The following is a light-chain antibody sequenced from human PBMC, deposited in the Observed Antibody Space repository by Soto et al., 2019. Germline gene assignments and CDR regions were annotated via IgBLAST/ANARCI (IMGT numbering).Light chain of an antibody. CDR1: QGISSY. J-gene: IGKJ1*01. CDR2: SAS. CDR3: QKYNSAPWT. Sequence: DIQMTQSPSSLSASVGDRVTITYRASQGISSYLAWYQQKAGKPPKVLIYSASTLQSGVPSRFSGSGSGTYFTLTISSLQPEDVATYYCQKYNSAPWTFGQGTKVEIK. V-gene: IGKV1-27*01.